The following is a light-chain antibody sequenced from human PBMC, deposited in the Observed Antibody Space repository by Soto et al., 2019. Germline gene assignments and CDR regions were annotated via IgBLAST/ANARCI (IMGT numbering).Light chain of an antibody. J-gene: IGLJ3*02. V-gene: IGLV1-47*02. CDR1: SSNIGSNY. Sequence: QSVLTQPPSASGTPGQRVTISCSGSSSNIGSNYVYWYQQLPGTAPKLIIYSNNQRPSGVPDRFSGSKSGTSASLAISGLRSEDEADYYCAAWDDSLSGRVFGGGTQLTVL. CDR2: SNN. CDR3: AAWDDSLSGRV.